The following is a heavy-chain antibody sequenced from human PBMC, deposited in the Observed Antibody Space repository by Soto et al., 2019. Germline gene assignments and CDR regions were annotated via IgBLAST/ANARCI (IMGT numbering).Heavy chain of an antibody. D-gene: IGHD1-1*01. Sequence: GASVKVSCKASGYTFTSYDICWVRQATGQGLEWMGWMNPNTGNSAYAQKFQGRVTVTSDTSINTVHMELNSLRSEDTAVYYCARRAETNGWNGFGADKYYFDFWGQGTLVTVSS. CDR1: GYTFTSYD. CDR3: ARRAETNGWNGFGADKYYFDF. CDR2: MNPNTGNS. J-gene: IGHJ4*02. V-gene: IGHV1-8*01.